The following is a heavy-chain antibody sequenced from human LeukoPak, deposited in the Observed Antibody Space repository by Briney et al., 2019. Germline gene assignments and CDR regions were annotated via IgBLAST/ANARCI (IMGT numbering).Heavy chain of an antibody. Sequence: PGGSLRLSCVGSGFTFSNYWMTWVRQAPGKGLEWVANMKGDGSEIHYVDSVKGRFTISRDNARNSLFLQMNGLRPEDTAVYYCARPAYTAAYDLWGQGTMVTVSS. D-gene: IGHD3-16*01. J-gene: IGHJ3*01. V-gene: IGHV3-7*01. CDR2: MKGDGSEI. CDR1: GFTFSNYW. CDR3: ARPAYTAAYDL.